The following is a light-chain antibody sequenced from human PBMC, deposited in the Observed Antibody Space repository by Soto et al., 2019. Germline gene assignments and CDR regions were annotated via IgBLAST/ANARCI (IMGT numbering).Light chain of an antibody. CDR3: QQSYSTLRPT. V-gene: IGKV1-39*01. CDR1: QTINRF. J-gene: IGKJ4*01. Sequence: IQMTQSPSSLSASVGDRVTITCRAGQTINRFLSWYQQKPGKAPRLLIYSASSLQSGVTLRFSGSGSGTDFSLTINGLQPDDFATYYCQQSYSTLRPTFGGGTKVDI. CDR2: SAS.